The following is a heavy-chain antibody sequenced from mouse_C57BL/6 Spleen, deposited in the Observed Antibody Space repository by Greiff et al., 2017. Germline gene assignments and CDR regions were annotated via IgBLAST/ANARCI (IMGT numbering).Heavy chain of an antibody. Sequence: QVQLQQSGAELVRPGASVKMSCKASGYTFTSYTLHWVKQRPGQGLEWIGYINPSSGYTKYNQKFKDKATLTADKSSSTAYMQLISLTSEDSAVYYSAGWGDGSCPFDYWGQGTTLTVSS. CDR1: GYTFTSYT. J-gene: IGHJ2*01. CDR3: AGWGDGSCPFDY. CDR2: INPSSGYT. D-gene: IGHD1-1*01. V-gene: IGHV1-4*01.